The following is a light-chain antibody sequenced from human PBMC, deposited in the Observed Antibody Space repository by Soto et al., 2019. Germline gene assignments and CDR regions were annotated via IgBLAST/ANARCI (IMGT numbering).Light chain of an antibody. CDR1: QSVRSSY. CDR2: DVS. Sequence: EIVLTQSPGTLSLSPGERATLSCRASQSVRSSYLAWYQQKLGQAPRLLIYDVSNRATSIPDRFSGSGSGTDFTLTISRLESEEFAAYYCQQYGTSPRTFGQGTKVEIK. J-gene: IGKJ1*01. V-gene: IGKV3-20*01. CDR3: QQYGTSPRT.